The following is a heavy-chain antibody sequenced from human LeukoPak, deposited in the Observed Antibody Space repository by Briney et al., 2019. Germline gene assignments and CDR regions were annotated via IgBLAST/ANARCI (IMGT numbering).Heavy chain of an antibody. J-gene: IGHJ4*02. CDR1: GGSISSTSYY. CDR3: ARADSSAYFYPLDY. CDR2: TYYSESP. Sequence: PSETLSPTCTVSGGSISSTSYYWGWIRQPPGKGLEWIGSTYYSESPYYKSSLKSRVTISLDTSKNQFSLKLSSVTAADTAVYYCARADSSAYFYPLDYWGQGTLVTVSS. V-gene: IGHV4-39*01. D-gene: IGHD3-22*01.